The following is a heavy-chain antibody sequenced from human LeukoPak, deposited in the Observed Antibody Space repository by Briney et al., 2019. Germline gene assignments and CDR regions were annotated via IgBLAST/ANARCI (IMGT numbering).Heavy chain of an antibody. D-gene: IGHD3-10*01. CDR1: GFTFSNYA. J-gene: IGHJ4*02. V-gene: IGHV3-21*01. CDR2: ISSSSSYI. Sequence: GGSLRLSCAASGFTFSNYAMSWVRQAPGKGLEWVSSISSSSSYIYYADSVKGRFTISRDNAKNSLYLQMNSLRAEDTAVYYCAKDSSLLWFGEWHYWGQGTLVTVSS. CDR3: AKDSSLLWFGEWHY.